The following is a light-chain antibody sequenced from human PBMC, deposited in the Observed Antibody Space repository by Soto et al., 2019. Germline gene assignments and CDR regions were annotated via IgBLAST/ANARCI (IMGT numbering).Light chain of an antibody. Sequence: QSVLTQPASVSGSPGQSITISCTGTSSDVGGYNYVSWYQQHPGKAPQLMIYDVSNRPSVFSNGFSGSKSGNTASLTISGLQAEDAADYYCSSYTSSSTGVFGGGTKVTVL. CDR1: SSDVGGYNY. V-gene: IGLV2-14*01. J-gene: IGLJ2*01. CDR3: SSYTSSSTGV. CDR2: DVS.